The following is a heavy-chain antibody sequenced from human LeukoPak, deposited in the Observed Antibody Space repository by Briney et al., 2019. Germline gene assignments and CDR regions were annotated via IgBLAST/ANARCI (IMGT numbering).Heavy chain of an antibody. CDR2: ISDSGGST. D-gene: IGHD3-10*01. CDR1: GFTFSSFA. Sequence: GGSLRLSCAASGFTFSSFAMSWVRQAPGKGLEWVSTISDSGGSTYYADSVKGRFTVSRDNSKNTLYLQVNSLRAEDTAVYYCARFGVYDYGDYVGQGTLVTVSS. CDR3: ARFGVYDYGDY. V-gene: IGHV3-23*01. J-gene: IGHJ4*02.